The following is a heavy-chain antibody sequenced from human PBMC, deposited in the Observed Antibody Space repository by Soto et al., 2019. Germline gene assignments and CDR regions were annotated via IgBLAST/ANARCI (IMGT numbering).Heavy chain of an antibody. D-gene: IGHD4-17*01. CDR3: ARVIKYGDYSRWFDP. V-gene: IGHV1-8*01. CDR1: GYIFTNYD. Sequence: QVQLVQSGAEVKKPGASVKVSCKASGYIFTNYDINWVRQATGQGLEYLGWINPNSGNTGYVQKFKGRVTMTRNTSINTANMEKNSLRSEDTAVYYCARVIKYGDYSRWFDPWGRVNLVTVSS. CDR2: INPNSGNT. J-gene: IGHJ5*02.